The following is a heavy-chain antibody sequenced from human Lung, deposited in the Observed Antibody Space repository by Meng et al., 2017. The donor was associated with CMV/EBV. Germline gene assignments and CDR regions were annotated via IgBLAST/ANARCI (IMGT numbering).Heavy chain of an antibody. CDR2: IYHSGST. V-gene: IGHV4-4*02. Sequence: QVQRQESGPGLGKPSGTLSLPCRVFGGSISSSNWWSWVRQPPGKGLEWIGEIYHSGSTNYNPSLKSRVTISVDKSKNQFSLKLSSVTAADTAVYYCASFPPPGKQWLVTDYWGQGTLVTVSS. J-gene: IGHJ4*02. CDR3: ASFPPPGKQWLVTDY. CDR1: GGSISSSNW. D-gene: IGHD6-19*01.